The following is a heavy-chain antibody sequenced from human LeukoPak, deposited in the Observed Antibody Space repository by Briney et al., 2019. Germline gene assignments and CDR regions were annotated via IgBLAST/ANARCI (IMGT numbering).Heavy chain of an antibody. D-gene: IGHD1-26*01. V-gene: IGHV4-39*07. J-gene: IGHJ4*02. CDR2: IYYSGST. CDR1: GFTLSSYA. CDR3: ARDGRFPPEVLPRYFDY. Sequence: PGGSLRLSCAASGFTLSSYAMSWIRRPPGKGLEWIGNIYYSGSTYYNPSLKSRVTISVETSKNQFSLKLSSVTAADTAVYYCARDGRFPPEVLPRYFDYWGQGTLVTVSS.